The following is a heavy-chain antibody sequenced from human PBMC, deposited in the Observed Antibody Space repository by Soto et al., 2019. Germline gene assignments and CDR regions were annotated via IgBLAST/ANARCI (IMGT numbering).Heavy chain of an antibody. CDR3: ARDKRGHSYGNKGGFDY. CDR1: GFTFSSYW. D-gene: IGHD5-18*01. Sequence: GPSLRLSCAASGFTFSSYWMSSVRQDPGKGLEWVANIKPDGSQKWYVDSVKGRFTISRDNAKKSLYLQMNSLRAEDTAVYYCARDKRGHSYGNKGGFDYWGQGTLVTVSS. J-gene: IGHJ4*02. CDR2: IKPDGSQK. V-gene: IGHV3-7*01.